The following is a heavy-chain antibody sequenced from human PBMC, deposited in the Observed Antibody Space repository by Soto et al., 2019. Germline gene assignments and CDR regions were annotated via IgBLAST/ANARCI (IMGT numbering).Heavy chain of an antibody. CDR2: ISRDGSNK. V-gene: IGHV3-30*04. Sequence: AGGSLRLSCAASGFTFSRYAIHWVRQAPGKGLEWVAVISRDGSNKYYVDSVKGRFTISRDNSKNTLYLQMNSLRDEDTAVYYCARSRNSAVADSFDFWGQGTLVTVS. CDR3: ARSRNSAVADSFDF. D-gene: IGHD3-10*01. J-gene: IGHJ4*02. CDR1: GFTFSRYA.